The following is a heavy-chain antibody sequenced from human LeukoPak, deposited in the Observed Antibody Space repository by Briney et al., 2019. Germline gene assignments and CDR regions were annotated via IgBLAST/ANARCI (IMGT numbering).Heavy chain of an antibody. Sequence: PGGSLRLSCAASGFIVSSYYMTWVRQAPGKGLEWVSVIYSGGSTYYADSVKGRVAISRDNSKNTVFLQMNSVRAEDTAVYYCARAGRHPRYCSGGSCYRAGYYGMDVWGQGTTVTVSS. J-gene: IGHJ6*02. CDR2: IYSGGST. CDR1: GFIVSSYY. V-gene: IGHV3-66*01. D-gene: IGHD2-15*01. CDR3: ARAGRHPRYCSGGSCYRAGYYGMDV.